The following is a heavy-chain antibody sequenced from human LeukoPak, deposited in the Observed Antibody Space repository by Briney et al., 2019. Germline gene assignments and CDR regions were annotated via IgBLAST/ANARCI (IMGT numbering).Heavy chain of an antibody. CDR2: INPSRNT. CDR3: ARRYDFWSGYPPPLDY. J-gene: IGHJ4*02. D-gene: IGHD3-3*01. CDR1: GFTLNSYT. Sequence: GSLRLSCAASGFTLNSYTMNWIRQPPGKGLEWIGQINPSRNTNYNPSLKSRVTISVDTSKKQFSLKLSSVTAADTAVYYCARRYDFWSGYPPPLDYWGQGTLVTVSS. V-gene: IGHV4-34*08.